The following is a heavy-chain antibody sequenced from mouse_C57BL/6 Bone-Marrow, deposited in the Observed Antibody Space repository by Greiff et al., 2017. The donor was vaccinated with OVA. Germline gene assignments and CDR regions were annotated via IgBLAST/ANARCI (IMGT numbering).Heavy chain of an antibody. D-gene: IGHD2-5*01. Sequence: QVQLKQSGPELVKPGASVKLSCKASGYTFTSYDINWVKQRPGQGLEWIGWIYPRDGSTKYNEKFKGKATLTVDTSSSTAYMELHSLTSEDSAVYFCERCGSNYLFYDFDYWGQGTTLTVSA. CDR1: GYTFTSYD. V-gene: IGHV1-85*01. J-gene: IGHJ2*01. CDR3: ERCGSNYLFYDFDY. CDR2: IYPRDGST.